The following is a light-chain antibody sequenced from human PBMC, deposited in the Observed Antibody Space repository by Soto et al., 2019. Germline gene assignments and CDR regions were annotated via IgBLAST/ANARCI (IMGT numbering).Light chain of an antibody. J-gene: IGKJ4*01. CDR1: QGISSY. CDR2: AAS. V-gene: IGKV1-9*01. Sequence: IQLTQSQSSLSASVGDRVTITCRASQGISSYLAWYQQQPGKAPKLLIYAASTLQSGVPSRFSGSGSGTDFTLTISSLQPEDFATYYCQQLNSYPRTFGGGTKVEIK. CDR3: QQLNSYPRT.